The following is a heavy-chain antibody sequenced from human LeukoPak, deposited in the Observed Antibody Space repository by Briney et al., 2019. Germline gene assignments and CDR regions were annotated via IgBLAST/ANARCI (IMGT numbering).Heavy chain of an antibody. CDR2: ISYDGSNK. J-gene: IGHJ4*02. D-gene: IGHD2-2*01. V-gene: IGHV3-30*18. CDR3: AKGDTKPIPAAIGGPDY. Sequence: GGSLRLSCAASGFTFSSYAMSWVRQAPGKGLEWVAVISYDGSNKYYADSVKGRFTISRDNSKNTLYLQMNSLRAEDTAVYYCAKGDTKPIPAAIGGPDYWGQGTLVTVSS. CDR1: GFTFSSYA.